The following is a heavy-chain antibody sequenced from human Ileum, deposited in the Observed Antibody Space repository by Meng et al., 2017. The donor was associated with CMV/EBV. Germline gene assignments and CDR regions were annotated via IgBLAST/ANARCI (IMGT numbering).Heavy chain of an antibody. J-gene: IGHJ4*02. V-gene: IGHV3-33*06. CDR2: ISSDGSRQ. Sequence: GESLKISCGASGFSFDTYGMHWVRQAPGKGLEWVAIISSDGSRQHYADSVKCRFAISRDNSKKTLYLQMNSLSAEDTAVYRCAKGCSCTCCYFIDYWGQGTLVTVSS. D-gene: IGHD2-2*01. CDR1: GFSFDTYG. CDR3: AKGCSCTCCYFIDY.